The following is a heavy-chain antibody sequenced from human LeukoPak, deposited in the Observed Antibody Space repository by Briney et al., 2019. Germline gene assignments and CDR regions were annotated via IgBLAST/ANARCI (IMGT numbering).Heavy chain of an antibody. CDR2: INHSGST. CDR3: ARGRGYSYGYVDY. Sequence: SETLSLTCAVYGGSFSGYYWSWIRQPPGKGLEWIGEINHSGSTNYNPSLKSRVTISVDTSKNQFSLKLSSVTAADTAVYYCARGRGYSYGYVDYWGQGTLVIVSS. D-gene: IGHD5-18*01. V-gene: IGHV4-34*01. J-gene: IGHJ4*02. CDR1: GGSFSGYY.